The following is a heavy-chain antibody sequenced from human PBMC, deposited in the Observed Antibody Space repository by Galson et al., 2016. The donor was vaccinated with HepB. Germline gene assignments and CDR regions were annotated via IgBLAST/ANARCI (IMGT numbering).Heavy chain of an antibody. CDR1: GFSLSTRGVG. Sequence: PALVKPTQTLTLTCTFSGFSLSTRGVGVGWIRQPPGKALEWFALVYWDDHKRYRPSLQSRPTITKDTSKNQVVLTMTNMDPVDTATYYCAHTGPPRTDDDYRPWSFDLWGRGTLVTVSS. CDR2: VYWDDHK. V-gene: IGHV2-5*02. D-gene: IGHD4-17*01. J-gene: IGHJ2*01. CDR3: AHTGPPRTDDDYRPWSFDL.